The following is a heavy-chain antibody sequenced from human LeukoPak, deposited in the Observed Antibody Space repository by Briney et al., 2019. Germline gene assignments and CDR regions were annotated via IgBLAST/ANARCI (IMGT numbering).Heavy chain of an antibody. CDR2: INPSGCST. CDR3: ARGLGKTSTVTTSGY. Sequence: ASVKVSCKASGYTFTSYYMHWVRQAPGQGLEWMGIINPSGCSTSYAQKFQGRVIMTRYTSTSTVYMELSSLRSEETAVYYCARGLGKTSTVTTSGYWGQGTMVTVSS. J-gene: IGHJ4*02. CDR1: GYTFTSYY. D-gene: IGHD4-17*01. V-gene: IGHV1-46*01.